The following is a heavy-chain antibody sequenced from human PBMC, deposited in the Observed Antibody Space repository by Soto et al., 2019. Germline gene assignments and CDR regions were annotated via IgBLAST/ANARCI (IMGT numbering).Heavy chain of an antibody. V-gene: IGHV3-23*01. J-gene: IGHJ6*02. CDR2: ISGSGGST. CDR1: GFTFSSYA. Sequence: GGSLRLSCAASGFTFSSYAMSWVRQAPGKGLEWVSAISGSGGSTYYADSVKGRFTISRDNSKNTLYLQMNSLRAEDTAVYYCAKAGGGGYDYFYCYYYGMDVWGQGTTVTVSS. CDR3: AKAGGGGYDYFYCYYYGMDV. D-gene: IGHD5-12*01.